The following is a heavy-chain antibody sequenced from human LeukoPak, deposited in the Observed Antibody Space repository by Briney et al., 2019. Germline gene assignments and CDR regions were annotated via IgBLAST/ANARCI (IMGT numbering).Heavy chain of an antibody. CDR2: IYYSGST. Sequence: PSETLSLTCTVSGGSIGSYYWSWIRQPPGKGLEWIGYIYYSGSTNYNPSLKSRVTISVDTSKNQFSLKLSSVTAADTAVYYCARHGSAYYDSSGYYYPLFFDYWGQGTLVTVSS. CDR1: GGSIGSYY. J-gene: IGHJ4*02. CDR3: ARHGSAYYDSSGYYYPLFFDY. D-gene: IGHD3-22*01. V-gene: IGHV4-59*08.